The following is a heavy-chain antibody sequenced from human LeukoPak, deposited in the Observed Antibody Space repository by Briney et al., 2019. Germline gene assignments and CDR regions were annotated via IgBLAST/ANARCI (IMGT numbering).Heavy chain of an antibody. CDR2: ISSSSSYI. Sequence: PGGSLRLPCAASGFTFSSYSMNWVRQAPGKGLEWVSSISSSSSYIYYADSVKGRFTISRDNAKNSLYLQMNSLRAEDTAVYYCARTPMATGAYFDYWGQGTLVTVSS. D-gene: IGHD5-18*01. J-gene: IGHJ4*02. CDR3: ARTPMATGAYFDY. CDR1: GFTFSSYS. V-gene: IGHV3-21*01.